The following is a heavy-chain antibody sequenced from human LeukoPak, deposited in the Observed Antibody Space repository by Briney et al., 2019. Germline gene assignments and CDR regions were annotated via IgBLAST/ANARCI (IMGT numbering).Heavy chain of an antibody. CDR1: GFTFSSYA. CDR3: ARDKYGSGSYSFDY. J-gene: IGHJ4*02. V-gene: IGHV3-30*04. CDR2: ISYDGSNK. D-gene: IGHD3-10*01. Sequence: GRSLRLSCAACGFTFSSYAMHWVRQAPGKGLEWVAVISYDGSNKYYADSVKGRFTISRDNSKNTLYLQMNSLRAEDTAVYYCARDKYGSGSYSFDYWGQGTLVTVSS.